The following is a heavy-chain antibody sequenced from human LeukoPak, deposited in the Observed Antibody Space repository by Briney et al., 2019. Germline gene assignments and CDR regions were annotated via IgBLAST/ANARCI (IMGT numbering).Heavy chain of an antibody. J-gene: IGHJ6*02. CDR2: IYYSGTI. D-gene: IGHD4-17*01. CDR1: GGSISYHY. Sequence: SETLSLTCTVSGGSISYHYWSWIRQSPEKGLEWIGYIYYSGTINYNPSLKSRVTISVDTSKNQFSLQLRSVTAADTAVYYCAREDPQTTVPEGMDVWGQGTTVTVSS. V-gene: IGHV4-59*11. CDR3: AREDPQTTVPEGMDV.